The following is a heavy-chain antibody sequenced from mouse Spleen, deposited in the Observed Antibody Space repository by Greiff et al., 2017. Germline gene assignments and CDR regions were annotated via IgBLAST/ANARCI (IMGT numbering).Heavy chain of an antibody. D-gene: IGHD1-1*02. J-gene: IGHJ4*01. Sequence: QVQLQQSGAELVKPGASVKLSCKASGYTFTEYTIHWVKQRPGQGLEWIGWFYPGSGSIKYNEKFKDKATLTADKSSSTVYMELSRLTSEDSAVYCCARHAGGYGGPSHYYAMDYWGQGTSVTVSS. CDR2: FYPGSGSI. CDR3: ARHAGGYGGPSHYYAMDY. V-gene: IGHV1-62-2*01. CDR1: GYTFTEYT.